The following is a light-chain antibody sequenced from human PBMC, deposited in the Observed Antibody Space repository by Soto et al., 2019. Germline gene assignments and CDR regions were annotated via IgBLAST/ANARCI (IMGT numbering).Light chain of an antibody. Sequence: IQMTQSASTLSGSVGDRVTINCRASQTISSWLAWYQQKPGKAPKLLIYKASTLKSGVPSRFSGSGSGTEFTLTISSLQPDDFATYYCQHYNSYSEAFGQGTKVDIK. J-gene: IGKJ1*01. V-gene: IGKV1-5*03. CDR3: QHYNSYSEA. CDR2: KAS. CDR1: QTISSW.